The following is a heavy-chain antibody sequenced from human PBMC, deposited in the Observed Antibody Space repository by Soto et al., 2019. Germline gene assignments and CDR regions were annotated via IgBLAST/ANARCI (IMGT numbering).Heavy chain of an antibody. CDR3: ARHGANSGSYSEYFQH. Sequence: SEPLSLTCAIARSSVISTTYSWGWVRQSPGKGLEWIGTIYSNDNTHYNPSLLSRVTISVDTSKNQFSLKLSSVTAADTAVYYCARHGANSGSYSEYFQHWGQGTLVTVS. J-gene: IGHJ1*01. CDR1: RSSVISTTYS. CDR2: IYSNDNT. V-gene: IGHV4-39*01. D-gene: IGHD1-26*01.